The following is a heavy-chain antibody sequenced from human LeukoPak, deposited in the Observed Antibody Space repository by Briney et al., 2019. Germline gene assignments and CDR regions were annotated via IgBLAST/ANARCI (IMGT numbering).Heavy chain of an antibody. CDR1: GGSISSGGYF. Sequence: SQTLSLTCTVSGGSISSGGYFWTWIRQYPGKGLEWIGYMHYDGNTYYNPSLKSRVTISVDTSKNQFSLNLSSVTAADTAVYHCAGAKPHSEASYLDYWGQGTLVTVSS. CDR3: AGAKPHSEASYLDY. CDR2: MHYDGNT. D-gene: IGHD1-26*01. J-gene: IGHJ4*02. V-gene: IGHV4-31*03.